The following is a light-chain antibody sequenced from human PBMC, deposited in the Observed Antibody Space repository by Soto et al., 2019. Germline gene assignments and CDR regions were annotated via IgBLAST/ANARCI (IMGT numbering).Light chain of an antibody. V-gene: IGKV2-28*01. CDR1: QSLLHSSGYTY. CDR2: SAS. CDR3: IQALQTPPS. J-gene: IGKJ3*01. Sequence: DIVMTQSPLSLPVTPGEPAAISCRSSQSLLHSSGYTYLDWYLQKPGQSPQLLIHSASNRASGVPARFSGTGSGTDFTLHIIRVESEDVGVYFCIQALQTPPSFGPGTRVDI.